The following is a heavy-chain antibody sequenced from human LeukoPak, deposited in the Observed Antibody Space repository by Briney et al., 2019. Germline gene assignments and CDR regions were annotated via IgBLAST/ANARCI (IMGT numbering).Heavy chain of an antibody. CDR1: GGTFASYA. Sequence: SVKVSCKASGGTFASYAISWVRQAPGQGLEWMGRIIPIFGTVNYAQKFQGRVTMTTDESTSTAYMELSSLRSEDTAVYYCARVSTEVDTAMAVFDYSGQGTLVTVSS. D-gene: IGHD5-18*01. CDR3: ARVSTEVDTAMAVFDY. V-gene: IGHV1-69*05. J-gene: IGHJ4*02. CDR2: IIPIFGTV.